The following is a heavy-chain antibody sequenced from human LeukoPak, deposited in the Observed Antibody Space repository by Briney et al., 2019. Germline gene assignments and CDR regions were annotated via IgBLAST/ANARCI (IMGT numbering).Heavy chain of an antibody. J-gene: IGHJ4*02. V-gene: IGHV3-9*01. CDR2: ISWNSGSI. D-gene: IGHD5-18*01. CDR3: AKDIGFVLDTAMFDY. CDR1: GFTFDDYA. Sequence: GGSLRLSCAASGFTFDDYAMHWVRQAPGKGLEWVSGISWNSGSIGYADSVKGRFTISRDNAKNSLYLQMNSLRAEDTALYYCAKDIGFVLDTAMFDYWGQETLVTVSS.